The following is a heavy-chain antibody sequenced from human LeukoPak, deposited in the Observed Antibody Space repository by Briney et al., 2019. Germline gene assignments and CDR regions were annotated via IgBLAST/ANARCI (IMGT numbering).Heavy chain of an antibody. Sequence: PGGSLRLSCAASGFTFSNYNMFWARQAPGKGLEWVSVIYSGGSTYYADSVKGRFTISRDNARNTLYLQMNSLRAEDTAVYYCARGGPIYCSGDSCYPGDYWGQGTLVTVSS. CDR1: GFTFSNYN. V-gene: IGHV3-66*01. CDR3: ARGGPIYCSGDSCYPGDY. CDR2: IYSGGST. D-gene: IGHD2-15*01. J-gene: IGHJ4*02.